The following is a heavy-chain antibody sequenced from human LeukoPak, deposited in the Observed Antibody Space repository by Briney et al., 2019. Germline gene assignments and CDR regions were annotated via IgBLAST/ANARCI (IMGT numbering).Heavy chain of an antibody. J-gene: IGHJ4*02. Sequence: GGSLRLSCAASGFTFSSYWMHWVRQAPGKGLVWVSRINSDGSSTSYADSVKGRFTISRDNAKNTLYLQMNSLRAEDTAVYYCARVRVGVAGRYFDYWGQGTLVTVSS. D-gene: IGHD6-19*01. CDR3: ARVRVGVAGRYFDY. V-gene: IGHV3-74*01. CDR1: GFTFSSYW. CDR2: INSDGSST.